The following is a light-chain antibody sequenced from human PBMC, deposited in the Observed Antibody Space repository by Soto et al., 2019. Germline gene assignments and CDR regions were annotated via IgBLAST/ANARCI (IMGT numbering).Light chain of an antibody. V-gene: IGLV1-44*01. CDR3: AAWDDSLNGRV. Sequence: QAVVTQPPSASATPGQRVTISCSGSSSNIASNTVTWYQQVPGAAPKVLIYNYNQRPSGVPDRFSGSKSSTSASLAISGLQSEDEATYYCAAWDDSLNGRVFGGGTKVTVL. J-gene: IGLJ3*02. CDR1: SSNIASNT. CDR2: NYN.